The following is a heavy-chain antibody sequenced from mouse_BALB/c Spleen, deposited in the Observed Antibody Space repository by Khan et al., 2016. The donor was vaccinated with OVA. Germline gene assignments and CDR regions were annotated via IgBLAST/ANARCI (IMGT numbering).Heavy chain of an antibody. V-gene: IGHV9-3-1*01. D-gene: IGHD1-1*01. CDR3: GRRAFYYGRGESAWFAY. CDR1: GYIFTNYG. Sequence: QIQLVQSGPELKKPGETVKISCKASGYIFTNYGMNWVKQAPGQGLKWIGWINTYTGEPTYADDFRGRFAFSLETSASTAYLQINNLKNEDTATYFCGRRAFYYGRGESAWFAYWGQGTLVTVSA. J-gene: IGHJ3*01. CDR2: INTYTGEP.